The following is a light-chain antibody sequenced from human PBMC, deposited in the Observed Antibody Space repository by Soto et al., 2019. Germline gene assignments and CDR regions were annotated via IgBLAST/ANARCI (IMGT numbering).Light chain of an antibody. J-gene: IGLJ1*01. CDR2: DVN. CDR3: SSYVAPYTYV. CDR1: SSDVGAYDF. V-gene: IGLV2-11*01. Sequence: QSVRTQPRSVSGSPGQSVTISCTGTSSDVGAYDFVSWHQHHPGKAPKVIMYDVNKRPSGVPDRFSGSKSGNTASLTISGLQAEDEADYYCSSYVAPYTYVFGTGTKVTVL.